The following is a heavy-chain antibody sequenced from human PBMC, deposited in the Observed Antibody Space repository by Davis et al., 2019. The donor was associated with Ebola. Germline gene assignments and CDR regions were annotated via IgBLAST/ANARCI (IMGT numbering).Heavy chain of an antibody. J-gene: IGHJ6*02. CDR3: ARQVGSGSYYRARYYYYGMDV. Sequence: GSLRLSCAVYGGSFSGYYWGWIRQPPGKGLEWIGSISYTGSTFSNPSLKSRLTISIDTSKKQFSLNLNSVTAADTAVYYCARQVGSGSYYRARYYYYGMDVWGQGTTVTVSS. CDR2: ISYTGST. V-gene: IGHV4-39*01. D-gene: IGHD3-10*01. CDR1: GGSFSGYY.